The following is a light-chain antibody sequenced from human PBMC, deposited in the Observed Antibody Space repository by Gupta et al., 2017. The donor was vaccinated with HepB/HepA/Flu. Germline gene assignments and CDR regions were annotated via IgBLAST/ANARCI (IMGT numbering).Light chain of an antibody. J-gene: IGKJ1*01. Sequence: DIQLTQSPSFLSASVGDRVTITCRASQGISIYLAWYQQQPGKAPKVLIYAASTLESGVPSRFSGSGSETEFTLTISSRQPEDFASYYCQQRSNSPFTFGQGTKVEVK. V-gene: IGKV1-9*01. CDR3: QQRSNSPFT. CDR1: QGISIY. CDR2: AAS.